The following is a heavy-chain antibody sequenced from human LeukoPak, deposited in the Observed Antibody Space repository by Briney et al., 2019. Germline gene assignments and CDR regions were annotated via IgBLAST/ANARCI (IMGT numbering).Heavy chain of an antibody. Sequence: SETLSPTCTVSGTSISSYYWNWIRQPPGKGLEWIGYIYYSGITKSNPSLKSRVTISVNTSRNQISLKLTSVTAADTAVYYCASGSSGPNPFDYWGQGTLVTVSS. CDR1: GTSISSYY. J-gene: IGHJ4*02. V-gene: IGHV4-59*01. CDR2: IYYSGIT. D-gene: IGHD6-6*01. CDR3: ASGSSGPNPFDY.